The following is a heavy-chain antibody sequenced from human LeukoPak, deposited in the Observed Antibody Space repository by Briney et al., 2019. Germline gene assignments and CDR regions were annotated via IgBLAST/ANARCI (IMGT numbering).Heavy chain of an antibody. CDR1: GFTVSSNY. CDR3: ARGGSRYYFDY. J-gene: IGHJ4*02. D-gene: IGHD2-15*01. V-gene: IGHV3-66*01. Sequence: GGSLRLSCAASGFTVSSNYMNWVRQAPGKGLEWVSVIYSGGSTYYADSVKGRFTISRDNSKNTLYPQMNSLRAEDTAVYYCARGGSRYYFDYWGQGTLVTVSS. CDR2: IYSGGST.